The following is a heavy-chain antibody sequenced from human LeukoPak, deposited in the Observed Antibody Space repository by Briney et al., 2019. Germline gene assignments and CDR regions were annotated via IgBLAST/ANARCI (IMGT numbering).Heavy chain of an antibody. CDR2: ISSSGSTI. Sequence: GGSLRLSCAASGFTFSSYEMNWVRQAPGKGLEWVSYISSSGSTIHYADSVKGRFTISRDNAKNSLYLQMSSLRAEDTAVYYCARDPAGYCSGGSCFDYWGQGTLVTVSS. J-gene: IGHJ4*02. CDR3: ARDPAGYCSGGSCFDY. CDR1: GFTFSSYE. V-gene: IGHV3-48*03. D-gene: IGHD2-15*01.